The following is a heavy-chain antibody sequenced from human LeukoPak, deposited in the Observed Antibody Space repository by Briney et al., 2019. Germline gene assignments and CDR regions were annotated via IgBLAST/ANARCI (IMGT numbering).Heavy chain of an antibody. Sequence: SETLSLTCTVSGYSISSSSYGWGWLRQGKGKGREWIVSIYDSGSTYYNPSLKSRVTISVDTSKNQSSLKLSSLTAADTAVYYCARHGNYYDSSGLQLFDSWGQGTLVTVSS. V-gene: IGHV4-39*01. J-gene: IGHJ4*02. D-gene: IGHD3-22*01. CDR1: GYSISSSSYG. CDR2: IYDSGST. CDR3: ARHGNYYDSSGLQLFDS.